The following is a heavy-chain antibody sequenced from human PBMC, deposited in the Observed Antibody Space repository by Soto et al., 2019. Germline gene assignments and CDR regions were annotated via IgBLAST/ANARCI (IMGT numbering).Heavy chain of an antibody. CDR2: IIPILGKT. Sequence: ASVKVSCKASGGTFSSYTISWVRQAPGQGLEWMGRIIPILGKTNYAQKFQGRVTITADTSTSTAYMELSSLRSEDTAVYYCARGGSRINMVRGVNWFDPWGQGTLVTVSS. D-gene: IGHD3-10*01. CDR1: GGTFSSYT. J-gene: IGHJ5*02. V-gene: IGHV1-69*08. CDR3: ARGGSRINMVRGVNWFDP.